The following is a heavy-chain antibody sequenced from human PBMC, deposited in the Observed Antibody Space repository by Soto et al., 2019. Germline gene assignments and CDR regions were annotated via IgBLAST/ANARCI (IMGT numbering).Heavy chain of an antibody. CDR3: ARGTRFDAFDI. J-gene: IGHJ3*02. D-gene: IGHD1-1*01. CDR2: ISAYNDNT. Sequence: ASVKVACKASGYILSEYGITWVRQAPGQGLEWMGWISAYNDNTVYAQQFQGRVTISTDASTSTAYMELRSLRSDDTAVYYCARGTRFDAFDIWGQGTMVTVSS. CDR1: GYILSEYG. V-gene: IGHV1-18*01.